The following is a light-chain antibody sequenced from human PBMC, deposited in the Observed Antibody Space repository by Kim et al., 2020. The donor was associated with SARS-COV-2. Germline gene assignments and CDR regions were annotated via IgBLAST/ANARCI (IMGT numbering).Light chain of an antibody. CDR1: SLRSYS. V-gene: IGLV3-19*01. J-gene: IGLJ3*02. CDR2: CDI. CDR3: KARDSSGTLRV. Sequence: AWGKIFTITCQRDSLRSYSASCYQQKPAQAPLLVIYCDINRPPWILARLSGSSSGKTGSLSITGAQADEEDDYYWKARDSSGTLRVFAGGTQLTVL.